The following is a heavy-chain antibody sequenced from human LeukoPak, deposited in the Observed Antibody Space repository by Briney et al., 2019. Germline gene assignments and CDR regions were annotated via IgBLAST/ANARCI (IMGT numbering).Heavy chain of an antibody. CDR2: IFYSGST. CDR1: GGSISTSSYY. J-gene: IGHJ4*02. CDR3: ARERDYSYYFDY. D-gene: IGHD4-17*01. Sequence: SETLSLTCTVSGGSISTSSYYWGWVRQPPGKGLEWIGNIFYSGSTYYSPSLKSRVTISLDTSRNQFALKLRSVTASDTAVYYCARERDYSYYFDYWGQGVLVTVSS. V-gene: IGHV4-39*06.